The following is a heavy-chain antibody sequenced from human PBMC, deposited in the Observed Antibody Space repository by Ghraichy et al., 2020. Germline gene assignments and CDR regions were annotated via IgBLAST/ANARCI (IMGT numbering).Heavy chain of an antibody. CDR3: AKDLMITFGGVIH. CDR2: ISGSGGST. CDR1: GFTFSSYA. V-gene: IGHV3-23*01. D-gene: IGHD3-16*01. Sequence: GESLNISCAASGFTFSSYAMSWVRQAPGKGLEWVSAISGSGGSTYYADSVKGRFTISRDNSKNTLYLQMNSLRAEDTAVYYCAKDLMITFGGVIHWGQGTLVTVSS. J-gene: IGHJ4*02.